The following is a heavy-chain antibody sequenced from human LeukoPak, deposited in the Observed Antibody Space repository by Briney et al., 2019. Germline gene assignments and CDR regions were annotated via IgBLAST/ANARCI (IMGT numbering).Heavy chain of an antibody. D-gene: IGHD2-2*01. Sequence: SETLSLTCTVSGGSISSYYWSWIRQPPGKGLEWIGYIYYSGSTNYNPSLKSRVTISVDTSKNQFSLKLSSVTAADTALYYCARLNIVVPAASSYYFDYWGQGTLVTVSS. CDR1: GGSISSYY. CDR3: ARLNIVVPAASSYYFDY. V-gene: IGHV4-59*01. CDR2: IYYSGST. J-gene: IGHJ4*02.